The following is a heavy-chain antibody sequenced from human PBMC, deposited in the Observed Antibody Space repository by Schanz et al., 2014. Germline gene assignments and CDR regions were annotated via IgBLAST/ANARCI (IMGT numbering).Heavy chain of an antibody. CDR2: ISFDGRNT. CDR3: ASGGYCTNGVCNGGRNWFDP. Sequence: VQLVESGGGVVQPGRSLRLSCSASGFTLSGYGLHWVRQAPGKGLEWVGFISFDGRNTGYAHSVKGRFTISRDNSKNTLYLQINSLRAEDTAVYYCASGGYCTNGVCNGGRNWFDPWGQGTLVTVSS. D-gene: IGHD2-8*01. CDR1: GFTLSGYG. V-gene: IGHV3-30*03. J-gene: IGHJ5*02.